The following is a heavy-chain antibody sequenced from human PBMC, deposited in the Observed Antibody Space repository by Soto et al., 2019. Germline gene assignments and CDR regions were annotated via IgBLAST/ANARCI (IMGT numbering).Heavy chain of an antibody. CDR1: GFIFSGDR. CDR2: ISTTSTYI. Sequence: GGSLRLSCAGSGFIFSGDRMNWFRQAPWKVLEWVSSISTTSTYIYYADSVKGRFTVSRDNAKNSLYLQMTGLRPEDTAMYYCARDGIVGTTDFFDYWGQGTLVTVSS. D-gene: IGHD1-26*01. V-gene: IGHV3-21*01. CDR3: ARDGIVGTTDFFDY. J-gene: IGHJ4*02.